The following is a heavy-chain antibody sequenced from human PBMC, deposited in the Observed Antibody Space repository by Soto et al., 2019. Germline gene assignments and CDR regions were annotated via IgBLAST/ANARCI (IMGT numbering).Heavy chain of an antibody. V-gene: IGHV1-69*12. J-gene: IGHJ4*02. D-gene: IGHD2-21*01. CDR1: GGTFTSHS. Sequence: QVQLVQSGAEVKKPGSSVKVSCKASGGTFTSHSINWVRQAPGQRLEWMGGIIPMFGTVQYAQKFQDRLTITADGSTTTAYMELSSVTSEETAVYYCATYPLGDGYSPFDAWGQGTLVTVSS. CDR2: IIPMFGTV. CDR3: ATYPLGDGYSPFDA.